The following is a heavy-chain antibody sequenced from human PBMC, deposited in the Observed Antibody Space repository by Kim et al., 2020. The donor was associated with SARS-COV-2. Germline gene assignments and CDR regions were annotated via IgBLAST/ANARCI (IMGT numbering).Heavy chain of an antibody. CDR2: FDPEDGET. CDR1: GYTLTELS. Sequence: ASVKVSCKVSGYTLTELSMHWVRQAPGKGLEWMGGFDPEDGETIYAQKFQGRVTMTEDTSTDTAYMELSSLRSEDTAVYYCATSTSITGTRAIYYYYYGKDVWGQGTTVTVSS. CDR3: ATSTSITGTRAIYYYYYGKDV. V-gene: IGHV1-24*01. J-gene: IGHJ6*02. D-gene: IGHD1-7*01.